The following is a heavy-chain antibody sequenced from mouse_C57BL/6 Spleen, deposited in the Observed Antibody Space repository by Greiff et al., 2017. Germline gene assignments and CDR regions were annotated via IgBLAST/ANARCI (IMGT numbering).Heavy chain of an antibody. D-gene: IGHD1-1*01. J-gene: IGHJ2*01. CDR1: GYTFTSYW. CDR2: IDPSDSYT. CDR3: ARRVTTVVATDFDY. Sequence: QVQLQQPGAELVRPGTSVKLSCKASGYTFTSYWMHWVKQRPGQGLEWIGVIDPSDSYTNYNQKFKGKATLTVDTSSSTAYMQLSSLTSEDSAVYYCARRVTTVVATDFDYWGQGTTLTVSS. V-gene: IGHV1-59*01.